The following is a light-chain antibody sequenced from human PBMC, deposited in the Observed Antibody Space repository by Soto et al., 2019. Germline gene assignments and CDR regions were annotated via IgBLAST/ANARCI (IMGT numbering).Light chain of an antibody. CDR3: SSYISSSTLHVV. J-gene: IGLJ2*01. CDR1: SSDVGVYNY. Sequence: QSALTQPASVSGSPGQSITISCSGTSSDVGVYNYVSWYPQHPRKAPKLMIYEVSNRPSGVSNRFSGCKSGNTASLTISGLQAEDEADYYCSSYISSSTLHVVFGGGTKLT. V-gene: IGLV2-14*01. CDR2: EVS.